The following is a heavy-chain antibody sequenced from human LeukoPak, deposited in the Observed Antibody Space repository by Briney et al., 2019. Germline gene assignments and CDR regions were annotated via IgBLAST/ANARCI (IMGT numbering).Heavy chain of an antibody. V-gene: IGHV4-59*08. CDR1: GGSISSYY. CDR2: IYYSGST. CDR3: ARHSRIVGATGSFDY. D-gene: IGHD1-26*01. J-gene: IGHJ4*02. Sequence: SETLSLTCTVSGGSISSYYWSWIRQPPGKGLEWIGYIYYSGSTNYNPSLKSRVTISVDTSKNQFSLKLSSVTAADTAVYYCARHSRIVGATGSFDYWGQGTLVTVSS.